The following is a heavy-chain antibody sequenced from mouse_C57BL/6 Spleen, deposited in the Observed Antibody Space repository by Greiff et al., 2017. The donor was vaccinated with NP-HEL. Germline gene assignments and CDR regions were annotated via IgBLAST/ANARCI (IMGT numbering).Heavy chain of an antibody. CDR1: GYTFTDYN. Sequence: EVQLQQSGPELVKPGASVKMSCKASGYTFTDYNMHWVKQSHGKSLEWIGYINPNNGGTSYNQKFKGKATLTVNKSSSTAYMELRSLTSEDSAVYYCARGEDLLWKLRGAMDYWGQGTSVTVSS. CDR3: ARGEDLLWKLRGAMDY. CDR2: INPNNGGT. J-gene: IGHJ4*01. V-gene: IGHV1-22*01. D-gene: IGHD2-1*01.